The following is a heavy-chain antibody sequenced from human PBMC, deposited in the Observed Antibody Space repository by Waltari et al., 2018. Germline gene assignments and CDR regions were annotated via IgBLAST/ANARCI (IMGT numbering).Heavy chain of an antibody. CDR1: GGSISSSSYY. Sequence: QLQLQESGPGLVKPSETLSLTCTVSGGSISSSSYYWGWIRQPPGKGLGWIGSIYYSGSTYYNPSLKSRVTIAVDTSKNQFSLKRSSVTAADTAVYYCARVRSDLHAFDIWGQGTMVTVSS. CDR2: IYYSGST. J-gene: IGHJ3*02. V-gene: IGHV4-39*07. CDR3: ARVRSDLHAFDI.